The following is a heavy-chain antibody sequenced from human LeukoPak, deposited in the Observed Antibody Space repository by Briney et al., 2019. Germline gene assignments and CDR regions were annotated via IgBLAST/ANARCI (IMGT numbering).Heavy chain of an antibody. CDR3: AKDRVPDSGYDIDY. J-gene: IGHJ4*02. CDR1: GFTFSGYG. V-gene: IGHV3-23*03. CDR2: IYGGGGVI. D-gene: IGHD5-12*01. Sequence: GGSLRLSCAASGFTFSGYGMYWVRQAPRKGLEWVAGIYGGGGVIKYADSVKGRFTISRDNSENILYLQMHSLRVEDTAMYYCAKDRVPDSGYDIDYWGQGTLVTVSS.